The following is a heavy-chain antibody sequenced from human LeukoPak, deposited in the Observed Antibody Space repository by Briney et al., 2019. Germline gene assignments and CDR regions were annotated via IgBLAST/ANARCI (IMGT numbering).Heavy chain of an antibody. CDR1: GFTFSSYA. CDR3: AKSPPAYYGSGSPPADY. CDR2: ISGSGGST. D-gene: IGHD3-10*01. V-gene: IGHV3-23*01. Sequence: GGSLGLSCAASGFTFSSYAMSWVRQAPGKGLEWVSAISGSGGSTYYADSVKGRFTISRDNSKNTLYLQMNSLRAEDTAVYYCAKSPPAYYGSGSPPADYWGQGTLVTVSS. J-gene: IGHJ4*02.